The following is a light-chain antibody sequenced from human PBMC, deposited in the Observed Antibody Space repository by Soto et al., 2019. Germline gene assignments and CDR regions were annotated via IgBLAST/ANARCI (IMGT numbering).Light chain of an antibody. CDR1: RSVSSSY. Sequence: EIVLTQSPGTLSLSPGQRATLSCRASRSVSSSYLAWYQQKPGQPPKLVFYWASNRESGVPDRFSGSGSGTDFTLTISSLQAEDVAIYYCQQHFSPPFTFGQGTNLEIK. CDR2: WAS. CDR3: QQHFSPPFT. V-gene: IGKV4-1*01. J-gene: IGKJ2*01.